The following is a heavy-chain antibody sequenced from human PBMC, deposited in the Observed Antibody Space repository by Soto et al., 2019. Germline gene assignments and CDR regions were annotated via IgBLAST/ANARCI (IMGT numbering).Heavy chain of an antibody. Sequence: EVQLVESGGGLVKPGASLRLSCVASGFSLTKAWMSWVRQAPGKGLEWVGRIKSKTDGGTTEYAAPVKGRFTISRDDSTDMLYLQMNSLKTDDTAVYFCTTDFVATTRGDYFDYWGQGTLVTVSS. D-gene: IGHD5-12*01. CDR2: IKSKTDGGTT. V-gene: IGHV3-15*01. J-gene: IGHJ4*02. CDR1: GFSLTKAW. CDR3: TTDFVATTRGDYFDY.